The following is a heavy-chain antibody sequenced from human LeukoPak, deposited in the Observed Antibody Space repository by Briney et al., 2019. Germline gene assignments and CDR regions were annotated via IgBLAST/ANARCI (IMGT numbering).Heavy chain of an antibody. J-gene: IGHJ6*03. CDR3: ARGSFDYDFWSGTEVNYYYYYYMDV. Sequence: ASVKVSCKASGYTFTGYYMHWVRQAPGQGLEWMGWINPNSGGTNYAQKFQGRVTMTRNTSISTAYMELSSLRSEDTAVYYCARGSFDYDFWSGTEVNYYYYYYMDVWGKGTTVTVSS. CDR2: INPNSGGT. CDR1: GYTFTGYY. V-gene: IGHV1-2*02. D-gene: IGHD3-3*01.